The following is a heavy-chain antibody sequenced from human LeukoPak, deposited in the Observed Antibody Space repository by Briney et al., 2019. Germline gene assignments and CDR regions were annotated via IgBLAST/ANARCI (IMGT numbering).Heavy chain of an antibody. CDR1: GYTFTSYG. CDR2: ISAYNGNT. J-gene: IGHJ4*02. CDR3: ARVVGSGGSSFLRAADYFDY. V-gene: IGHV1-18*01. D-gene: IGHD2-15*01. Sequence: GASVKVSCKASGYTFTSYGISWVRQAPGQGLEWMGWISAYNGNTNYAQKLQGRVTMTTDTSTSTAYMELRSLRSDDTAVYYCARVVGSGGSSFLRAADYFDYWGQGTLVTVSS.